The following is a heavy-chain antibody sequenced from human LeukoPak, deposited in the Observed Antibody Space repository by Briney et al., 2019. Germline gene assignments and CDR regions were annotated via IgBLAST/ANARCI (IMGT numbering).Heavy chain of an antibody. J-gene: IGHJ3*02. Sequence: SVKVSCKASGYTFTSYDINWVRQATGQGLEWMGWMNPNSGNTGYAQKFQGRVTMTRNTSISTAYMVLSSLRSEDTAVYYCARGLLNYDFWSGYYTSAFDIWGQGTMVTVSS. D-gene: IGHD3-3*01. CDR3: ARGLLNYDFWSGYYTSAFDI. V-gene: IGHV1-8*01. CDR1: GYTFTSYD. CDR2: MNPNSGNT.